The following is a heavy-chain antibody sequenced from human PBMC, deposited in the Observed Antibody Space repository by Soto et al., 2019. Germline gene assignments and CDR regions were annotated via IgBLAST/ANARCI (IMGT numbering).Heavy chain of an antibody. Sequence: EVQLLESGGGLVQPGGSLRLSCAASGFTFSSYALNWVRQAPGKGLEWVSVISGSGDNTYYADSVKGRFTISRDNSQNTLYLPMNRLGAEDTAVYYCAKDLGTDDFWSAYYTYYYMDVWGKGTTVTVSS. CDR2: ISGSGDNT. CDR1: GFTFSSYA. CDR3: AKDLGTDDFWSAYYTYYYMDV. J-gene: IGHJ6*03. V-gene: IGHV3-23*01. D-gene: IGHD3-3*01.